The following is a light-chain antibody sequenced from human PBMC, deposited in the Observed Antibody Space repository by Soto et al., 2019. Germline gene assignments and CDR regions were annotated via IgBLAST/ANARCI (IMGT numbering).Light chain of an antibody. CDR1: SSDVGGYNY. Sequence: QSALTQPRSVSGSPGQSVTISCTGTSSDVGGYNYVSWYQRHPGKAPKLMIYDVSMRPSGVPNRFSGSKSGNTASLTISGLQADDEADYYCCSYAGTYTRVFGGGTKLTVL. CDR2: DVS. CDR3: CSYAGTYTRV. J-gene: IGLJ2*01. V-gene: IGLV2-11*02.